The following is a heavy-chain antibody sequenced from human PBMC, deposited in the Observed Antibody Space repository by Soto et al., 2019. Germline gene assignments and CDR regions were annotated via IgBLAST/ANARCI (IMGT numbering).Heavy chain of an antibody. Sequence: AXVKVSCKASGYTFTSYYMHWVRQAPGQGLEWMGIINPIGGSTSYAQKFQGRGTMTRDTSTSTVYMELSSLRPEGTAVYLCCRDVTMPTAFEDWGQGTLVTVSS. CDR1: GYTFTSYY. CDR3: CRDVTMPTAFED. V-gene: IGHV1-46*03. CDR2: INPIGGST. J-gene: IGHJ4*02. D-gene: IGHD2-2*01.